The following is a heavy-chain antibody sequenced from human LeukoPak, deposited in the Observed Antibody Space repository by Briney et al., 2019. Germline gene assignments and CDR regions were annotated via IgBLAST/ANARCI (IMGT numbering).Heavy chain of an antibody. CDR3: ARDMTPISGYSGYGIGPLFDY. J-gene: IGHJ4*02. D-gene: IGHD5-12*01. CDR1: GGTFISYT. CDR2: IIPFFRSA. Sequence: GASVKVSCKASGGTFISYTFSWVRQAPGQGLEWMGGIIPFFRSANYGQRFQGRVTITADEPTSTAYMELSSLRSEDTAVYYCARDMTPISGYSGYGIGPLFDYWGQGTLVTVSS. V-gene: IGHV1-69*13.